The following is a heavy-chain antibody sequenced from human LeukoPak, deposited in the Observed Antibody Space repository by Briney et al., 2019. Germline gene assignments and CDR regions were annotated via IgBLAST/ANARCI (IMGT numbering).Heavy chain of an antibody. Sequence: ASVKVSCKASGYTFTGYYMHWVRQAPGQGPEWMGWINPNSGGTNYAQKFQGRVTMTRDTSISTVYMELSRLRSDDTAVYYCARDRLRLGYERTNWFDPWGQGTLVTVSS. J-gene: IGHJ5*02. D-gene: IGHD2-15*01. CDR2: INPNSGGT. V-gene: IGHV1-2*02. CDR1: GYTFTGYY. CDR3: ARDRLRLGYERTNWFDP.